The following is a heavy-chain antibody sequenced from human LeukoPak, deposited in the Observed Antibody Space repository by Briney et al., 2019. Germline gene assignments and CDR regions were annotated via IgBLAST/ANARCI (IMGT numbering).Heavy chain of an antibody. J-gene: IGHJ6*03. CDR3: ARSGGSRLSRVEWGPEGPVSDYYYYYMDV. CDR1: GCTFTSYG. Sequence: ASVKVSCKASGCTFTSYGICWVLQAPGQGLEWIGWISAYNGNTNYARKLQGRVTMTTDTSTSTAYMELRSLRSDDTAVYYCARSGGSRLSRVEWGPEGPVSDYYYYYMDVWGKGTTVTVSS. CDR2: ISAYNGNT. V-gene: IGHV1-18*01. D-gene: IGHD6-25*01.